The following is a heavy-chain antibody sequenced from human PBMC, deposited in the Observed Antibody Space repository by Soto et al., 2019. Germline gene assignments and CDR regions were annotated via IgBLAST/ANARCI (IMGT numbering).Heavy chain of an antibody. V-gene: IGHV4-30-4*01. J-gene: IGHJ4*02. CDR3: ATYAKGDYFDY. Sequence: SSETLSLTCTVSGGSINSSDYNWSWIRQPPGKGLEWIGYIYHSGRTYYNPSLKSRLTISVDTSKSQFSLNLSSVTDADTAVYYCATYAKGDYFDYWRQGTLVTVSS. CDR2: IYHSGRT. D-gene: IGHD4-17*01. CDR1: GGSINSSDYN.